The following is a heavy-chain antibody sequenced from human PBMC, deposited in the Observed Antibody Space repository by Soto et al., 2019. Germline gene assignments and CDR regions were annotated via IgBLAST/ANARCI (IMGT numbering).Heavy chain of an antibody. CDR2: IRGSGGST. D-gene: IGHD1-7*01. CDR3: AKDSTGTTQSYYFDY. J-gene: IGHJ4*02. V-gene: IGHV3-23*01. CDR1: GFTFSSYA. Sequence: EVQLLESGGGLVQPGGSLRLSCAASGFTFSSYAMSWVRQAPGKGLEWVSAIRGSGGSTYYADSVKGRFTISRDNSKNTLYLQMNSLRAEDTAVYYCAKDSTGTTQSYYFDYWGQGTLVTVSS.